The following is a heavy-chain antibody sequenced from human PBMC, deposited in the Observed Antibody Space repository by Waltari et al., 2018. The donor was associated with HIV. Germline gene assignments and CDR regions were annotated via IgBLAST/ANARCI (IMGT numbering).Heavy chain of an antibody. D-gene: IGHD6-19*01. J-gene: IGHJ6*02. Sequence: QVQLHQWGAGLLKPSETLSLTCAVYGGSFSGYYWSWVRQPPGKGLEWIGEINHSGTTNYTPALKGRGTISVDTSKNQFSLKVNSVTAADTALYFCARVGTGWDGSFHYYGMDVWGQGTAVAVSS. CDR3: ARVGTGWDGSFHYYGMDV. CDR1: GGSFSGYY. V-gene: IGHV4-34*01. CDR2: INHSGTT.